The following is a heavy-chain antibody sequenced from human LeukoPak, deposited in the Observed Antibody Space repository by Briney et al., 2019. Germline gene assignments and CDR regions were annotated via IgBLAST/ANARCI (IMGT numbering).Heavy chain of an antibody. Sequence: PGRSLRLSCAASGFTFDDYAMHWVRQAPGKGLEWVSGISWNSGSIGYADSVKGRFTISRDNTKNSLYLQMNSLRAEDTALYYCAKSDHSGWYTRVNFDYWGQGTLVTVSS. CDR1: GFTFDDYA. CDR2: ISWNSGSI. J-gene: IGHJ4*02. CDR3: AKSDHSGWYTRVNFDY. V-gene: IGHV3-9*01. D-gene: IGHD6-19*01.